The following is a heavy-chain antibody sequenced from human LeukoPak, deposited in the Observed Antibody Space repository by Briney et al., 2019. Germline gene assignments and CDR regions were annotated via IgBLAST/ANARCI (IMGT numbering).Heavy chain of an antibody. D-gene: IGHD1-14*01. CDR2: ISGSGGST. CDR3: AKSGWATRTLYYFDY. J-gene: IGHJ4*02. V-gene: IGHV3-23*01. CDR1: GFTFSSYA. Sequence: GGSLRLSRAASGFTFSSYAMSWVRQAPGKGLEWVSAISGSGGSTYYADSVKGRFTISRDNSKNTLYLQMNSLRAEDTAVYYCAKSGWATRTLYYFDYWGQGTLVTVSS.